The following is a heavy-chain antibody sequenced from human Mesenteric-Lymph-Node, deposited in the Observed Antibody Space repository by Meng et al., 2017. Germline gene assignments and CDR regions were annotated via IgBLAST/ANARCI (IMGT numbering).Heavy chain of an antibody. CDR2: IYNSGTT. J-gene: IGHJ4*02. D-gene: IGHD6-13*01. V-gene: IGHV4-28*01. CDR3: TRKVAATSGFYD. CDR1: GYSISSSNW. Sequence: QLQLQESGPGLVKPSATLSLTCTVSGYSISSSNWRCLSRQPARKRLEWVGYIYNSGTTYYHPLIKRVVTMSVNTYNQQSSLNLNAVTAETAAVYYCTRKVAATSGFYDWGQGTLVTVSS.